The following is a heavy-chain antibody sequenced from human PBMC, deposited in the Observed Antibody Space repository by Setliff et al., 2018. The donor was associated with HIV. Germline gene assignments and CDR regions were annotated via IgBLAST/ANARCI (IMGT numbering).Heavy chain of an antibody. V-gene: IGHV3-74*01. CDR3: ASRYYYDSGGGSYVSNYYYMDV. CDR2: INSDGSAT. CDR1: GFTLSRYW. D-gene: IGHD3-22*01. J-gene: IGHJ6*03. Sequence: GGSLRLSCAASGFTLSRYWMHWVRQAPGKGLVWVSRINSDGSATDYADSVKGRFTISRDNAKNTLYLQMNSLRTEDMAVYYCASRYYYDSGGGSYVSNYYYMDVWGKGTTVTVSS.